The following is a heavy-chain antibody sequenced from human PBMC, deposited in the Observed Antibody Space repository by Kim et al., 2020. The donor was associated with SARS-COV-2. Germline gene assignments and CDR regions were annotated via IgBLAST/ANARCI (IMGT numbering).Heavy chain of an antibody. CDR3: ARGNLRFLEWLSTYYMDV. J-gene: IGHJ6*03. Sequence: KSRVTISVDTSKNQFSLKLSSVTAADTAVYYCARGNLRFLEWLSTYYMDVWGKGTTVTVSS. D-gene: IGHD3-3*01. V-gene: IGHV4-31*02.